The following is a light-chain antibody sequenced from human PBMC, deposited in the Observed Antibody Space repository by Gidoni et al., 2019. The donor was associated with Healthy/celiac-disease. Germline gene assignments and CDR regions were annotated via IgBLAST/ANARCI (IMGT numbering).Light chain of an antibody. J-gene: IGKJ2*01. CDR3: QQYNSQRYT. CDR1: QSISSW. V-gene: IGKV1-5*03. Sequence: DIQMTQSPSTLSASVGDRVTITCRASQSISSWLAWYQQKTGKAPTLLIYKASSLESGVPSRFSGSGSGTEFTLTISSLQPDDFATYYCQQYNSQRYTFGQGTKLEIK. CDR2: KAS.